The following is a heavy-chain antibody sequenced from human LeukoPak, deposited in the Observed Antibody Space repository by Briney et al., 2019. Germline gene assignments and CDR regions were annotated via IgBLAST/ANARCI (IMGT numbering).Heavy chain of an antibody. Sequence: GASVKVSCKASGYTFTSNYIHWMRQAPGQGLEWMGMIYPRDGSTSYAQRFQDRVTVTRDTSTSTVHMELSGLRSEDTAVYYCARDQEGFDYWGQGTLVTVSS. CDR2: IYPRDGST. CDR1: GYTFTSNY. J-gene: IGHJ4*02. V-gene: IGHV1-46*01. CDR3: ARDQEGFDY.